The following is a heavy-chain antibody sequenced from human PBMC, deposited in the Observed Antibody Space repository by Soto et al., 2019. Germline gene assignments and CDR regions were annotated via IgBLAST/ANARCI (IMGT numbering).Heavy chain of an antibody. V-gene: IGHV1-69*13. CDR1: GGTFSSDG. D-gene: IGHD3-22*01. CDR2: ITPIFRAT. CDR3: ARGRDTYYDDSSGYSGWYFDL. J-gene: IGHJ2*01. Sequence: GASVKVSCKASGGTFSSDGISWVRQAPGQGLEGMGGITPIFRATKYAQKFQGRVTITADESTSTAYMELSSLRSEDTAVYYCARGRDTYYDDSSGYSGWYFDLWGRGTLVTVAS.